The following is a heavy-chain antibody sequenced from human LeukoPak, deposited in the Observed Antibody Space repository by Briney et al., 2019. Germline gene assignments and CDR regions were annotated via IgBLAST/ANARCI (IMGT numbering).Heavy chain of an antibody. J-gene: IGHJ4*02. CDR3: ARDRYYYDSSLTAN. D-gene: IGHD3-22*01. CDR2: ISGSGGST. CDR1: GFTFSSYA. V-gene: IGHV3-23*01. Sequence: PGGSLRLSCAASGFTFSSYAMIWVRQASGKGLEWVSTISGSGGSTYYADSVKGRFTISRDSSKNTLYLQMNSLRAEDTAVYYCARDRYYYDSSLTANWGQGTLVTVSS.